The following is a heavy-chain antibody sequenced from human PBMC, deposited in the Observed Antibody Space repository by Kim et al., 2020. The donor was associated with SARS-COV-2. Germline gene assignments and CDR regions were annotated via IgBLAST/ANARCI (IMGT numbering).Heavy chain of an antibody. V-gene: IGHV3-48*02. CDR3: EKIGYYDSSGYYWNQEYFQH. Sequence: GRFTISRDNAKNSLYLQMNSLRDEDTAVYYCEKIGYYDSSGYYWNQEYFQHWGQGTLVTVSS. J-gene: IGHJ1*01. D-gene: IGHD3-22*01.